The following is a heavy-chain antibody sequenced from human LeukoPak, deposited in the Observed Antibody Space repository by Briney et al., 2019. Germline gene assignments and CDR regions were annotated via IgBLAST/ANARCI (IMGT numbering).Heavy chain of an antibody. V-gene: IGHV1-2*02. CDR1: GYNFIDYN. CDR3: ALRRQSGAFSDF. D-gene: IGHD4-17*01. Sequence: ASVKVSCKASGYNFIDYNIHWVRRVPGQGLEWMAWINPNIGVTNYAPKFQGRVSLTRDTSIRTAYMELSSLRSDDTAVYYCALRRQSGAFSDFWAQGTLITVSS. J-gene: IGHJ4*02. CDR2: INPNIGVT.